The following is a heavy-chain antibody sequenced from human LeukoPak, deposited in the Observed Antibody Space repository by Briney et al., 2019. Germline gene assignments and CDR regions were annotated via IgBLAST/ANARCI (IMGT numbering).Heavy chain of an antibody. CDR3: ARESSGWLQLFDY. J-gene: IGHJ4*02. CDR1: GFTVTTKS. D-gene: IGHD5-24*01. V-gene: IGHV3-66*01. CDR2: FYSGGST. Sequence: GGSLRLSCAASGFTVTTKSMAWVRQAPGRGLEWVSVFYSGGSTYYADSVKGRFTISRDNSKNTVYLQMNSLRAEDTAVYYCARESSGWLQLFDYWGQGTLVTVSS.